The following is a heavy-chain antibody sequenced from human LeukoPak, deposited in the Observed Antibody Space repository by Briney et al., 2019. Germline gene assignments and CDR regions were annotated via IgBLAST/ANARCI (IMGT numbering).Heavy chain of an antibody. CDR1: GFTFSSYA. D-gene: IGHD3-10*01. V-gene: IGHV3-30-3*01. J-gene: IGHJ6*02. Sequence: GRSLRLSCAASGFTFSSYAMHWVRQAPGKGLEWVAVISYDGSNKYYADSVKGRFTISRDNSKNTLYLQMNSLRAEDTAVYYCARVKSRGSYYYYYGMDVWGQGTTVTVS. CDR2: ISYDGSNK. CDR3: ARVKSRGSYYYYYGMDV.